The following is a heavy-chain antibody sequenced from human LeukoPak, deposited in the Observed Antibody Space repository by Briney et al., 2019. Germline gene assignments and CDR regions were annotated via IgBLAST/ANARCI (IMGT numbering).Heavy chain of an antibody. D-gene: IGHD3-22*01. CDR2: ISYDGSNK. V-gene: IGHV3-30-3*01. J-gene: IGHJ3*02. Sequence: GRSLRLSCAASGFTFSSYAMHWVRQAPGKGLEWVAVISYDGSNKYYADSVKGRFTISRDNSKNTLYLQMNSLRAEDTAVYYCAPIYDSNDYTISDAFDIWGQGTMVTVSS. CDR1: GFTFSSYA. CDR3: APIYDSNDYTISDAFDI.